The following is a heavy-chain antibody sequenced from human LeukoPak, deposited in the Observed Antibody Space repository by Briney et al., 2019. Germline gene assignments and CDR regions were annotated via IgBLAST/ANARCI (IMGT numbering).Heavy chain of an antibody. CDR1: GFTFSSYW. CDR2: IKSDGSIT. J-gene: IGHJ3*01. D-gene: IGHD7-27*01. Sequence: GGSLRLSCAASGFTFSSYWMHWVRQAPGKGLVWVSRIKSDGSITTYADSVKGRFTISRDNAKNTLYLQMNSLRAEDTAVYYCAKFADPGVWGQGTMVTVPS. V-gene: IGHV3-74*01. CDR3: AKFADPGV.